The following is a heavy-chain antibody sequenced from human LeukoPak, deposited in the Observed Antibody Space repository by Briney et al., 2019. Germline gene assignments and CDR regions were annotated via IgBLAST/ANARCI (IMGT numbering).Heavy chain of an antibody. V-gene: IGHV1-69*01. CDR1: GGTFSSYA. D-gene: IGHD2-2*01. Sequence: SVKVSCKASGGTFSSYAISWVRQAPGQGLEWMGGIIRIFGTANYAQKFQGRVTITADESTSTAYMELSSLRSEDTAVYYCAREGVVVVPAARHNWFDPWGQGTLVTVSS. CDR3: AREGVVVVPAARHNWFDP. CDR2: IIRIFGTA. J-gene: IGHJ5*02.